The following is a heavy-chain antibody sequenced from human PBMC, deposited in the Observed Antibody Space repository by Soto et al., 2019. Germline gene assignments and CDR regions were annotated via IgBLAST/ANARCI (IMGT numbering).Heavy chain of an antibody. V-gene: IGHV3-23*01. CDR2: ISVGGGNT. Sequence: EVQLLESGGGLVQPGGSLRLSCAASGFTFSSYAMNWVRQAPGKGLEWVSGISVGGGNTYYADSVKGRFTISRDNSQNMFYLKRNGRRAENTAVFFWAKRAGGRGGPFDSGGQEPLVPVSS. CDR1: GFTFSSYA. D-gene: IGHD3-16*01. CDR3: AKRAGGRGGPFDS. J-gene: IGHJ4*02.